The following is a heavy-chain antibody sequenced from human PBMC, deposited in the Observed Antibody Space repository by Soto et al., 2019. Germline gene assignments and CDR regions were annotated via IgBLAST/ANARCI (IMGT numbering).Heavy chain of an antibody. J-gene: IGHJ4*02. CDR1: VASICRHY. CDR3: ARDQNSSGYIDY. V-gene: IGHV4-59*11. Sequence: LTRTVSVASICRHYWSGVRQPPGKGLEWIGYIYYSGFTDYNPSLKSRVTISEDTSKNQFSLRLTSVTAADTAVYYCARDQNSSGYIDYCGQGILVSGSS. D-gene: IGHD3-22*01. CDR2: IYYSGFT.